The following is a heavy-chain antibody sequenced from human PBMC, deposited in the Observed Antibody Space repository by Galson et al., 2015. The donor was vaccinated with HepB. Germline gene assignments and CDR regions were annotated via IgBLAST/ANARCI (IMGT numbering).Heavy chain of an antibody. D-gene: IGHD6-13*01. V-gene: IGHV6-1*01. CDR1: GDSVSNNNAA. Sequence: CAISGDSVSNNNAAWYWIRQSPLGGLEWLGRTYYRAKWYNDYAESLRSRITINPDTSKNQFSLQLNSVTPEDTAVYYCARVSGTIYYYGMDVWGQGTTVSVSS. CDR3: ARVSGTIYYYGMDV. J-gene: IGHJ6*02. CDR2: TYYRAKWYN.